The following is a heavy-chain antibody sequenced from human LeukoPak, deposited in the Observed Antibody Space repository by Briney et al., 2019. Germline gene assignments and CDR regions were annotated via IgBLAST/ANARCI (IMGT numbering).Heavy chain of an antibody. Sequence: GGPLRLSCAASGFTFSSYGMHWVRQAPGKGLEWVAFIRYDGSNKYYADSVKGRFTISRDNSKNTLYLQMNSLRAEDTAVYYCAKDLGSSSWYYMDVWGKGTTVTVSS. CDR3: AKDLGSSSWYYMDV. J-gene: IGHJ6*03. D-gene: IGHD6-13*01. CDR1: GFTFSSYG. V-gene: IGHV3-30*02. CDR2: IRYDGSNK.